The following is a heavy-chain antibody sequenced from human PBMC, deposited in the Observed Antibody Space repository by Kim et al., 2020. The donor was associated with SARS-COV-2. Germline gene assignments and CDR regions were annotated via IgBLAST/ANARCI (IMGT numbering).Heavy chain of an antibody. D-gene: IGHD3-10*01. CDR2: IGSVPGLI. CDR1: GFTFSSYN. J-gene: IGHJ4*02. CDR3: ARGFLNSGSYSFVF. Sequence: GGSLRLSCVASGFTFSSYNMNWVRQTPDKGLEWVSLIGSVPGLIYYTDSVKGRFTISRDNARNSLFLQMDNLRAEDTGVYYGARGFLNSGSYSFVFWGQGTLVTVSS. V-gene: IGHV3-48*04.